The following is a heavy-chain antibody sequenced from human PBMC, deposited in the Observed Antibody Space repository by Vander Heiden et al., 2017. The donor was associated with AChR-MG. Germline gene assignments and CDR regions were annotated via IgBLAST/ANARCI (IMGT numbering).Heavy chain of an antibody. CDR2: ISWNSGSI. Sequence: EVQLVESGGGLVQPGRSLRLSCAASGFPFDDYAMHWVRQAPGKGLEWVAGISWNSGSIGYADSGKGRFTIPRDNAKNSLYLQMNSLRAEDTALYYCAIGYCSSTSCYPGAFDIWGQGTMVTVSS. CDR1: GFPFDDYA. CDR3: AIGYCSSTSCYPGAFDI. J-gene: IGHJ3*02. D-gene: IGHD2-2*01. V-gene: IGHV3-9*01.